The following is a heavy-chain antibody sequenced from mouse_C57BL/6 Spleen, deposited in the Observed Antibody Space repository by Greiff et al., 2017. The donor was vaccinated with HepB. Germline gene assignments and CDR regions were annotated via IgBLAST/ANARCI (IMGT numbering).Heavy chain of an antibody. CDR2: IWSGGST. J-gene: IGHJ2*01. D-gene: IGHD2-3*01. Sequence: QVQLKQSGPGLVQPSQSLSITCTVSGFSLTSYGVHWVRQSPGKGLEWLGVIWSGGSTDYNAAFISRLSISKDNSKSQVFFKMNSLRADDTAIYYCARNSYDGYYFDYWGQGTTLTVSS. CDR3: ARNSYDGYYFDY. CDR1: GFSLTSYG. V-gene: IGHV2-2*01.